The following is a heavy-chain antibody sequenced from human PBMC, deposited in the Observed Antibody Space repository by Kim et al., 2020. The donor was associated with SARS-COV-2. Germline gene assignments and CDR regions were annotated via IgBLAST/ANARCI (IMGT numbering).Heavy chain of an antibody. CDR1: GFTFSSYS. V-gene: IGHV3-21*01. D-gene: IGHD5-18*01. Sequence: GGSLRLSCAASGFTFSSYSMNWVRQAPGKGLEWVSSISSSSSYIYYADSVKGRFTISRDNAKNSLYLQMNSLRAEDTAVYYCASPVGYGGYYYYYGMDVWGQGTTVTVSS. J-gene: IGHJ6*02. CDR3: ASPVGYGGYYYYYGMDV. CDR2: ISSSSSYI.